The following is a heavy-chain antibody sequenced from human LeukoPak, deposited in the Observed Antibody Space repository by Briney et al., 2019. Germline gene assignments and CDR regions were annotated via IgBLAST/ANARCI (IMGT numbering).Heavy chain of an antibody. J-gene: IGHJ4*02. D-gene: IGHD3-22*01. V-gene: IGHV1-3*01. CDR3: ATARDSSGYFYGLDY. CDR2: INAGNGNT. Sequence: ASVKVSCKASGYTFTSYAMNWVRQAPGQGLEWMGWINAGNGNTKYSQKFQGRVTITRDTSISTAYMELSRLRSDDTAVYYCATARDSSGYFYGLDYWGQGTLVTVSS. CDR1: GYTFTSYA.